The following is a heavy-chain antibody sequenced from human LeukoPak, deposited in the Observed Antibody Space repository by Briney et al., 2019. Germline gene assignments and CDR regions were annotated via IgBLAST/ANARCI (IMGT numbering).Heavy chain of an antibody. CDR2: IFHSGSS. CDR3: ARKFSLDY. CDR1: GYSISSGYY. J-gene: IGHJ4*02. V-gene: IGHV4-38-2*02. Sequence: SETLSLTCTVSGYSISSGYYWVWIRQPPGKGLEWIGSIFHSGSSYYNPSLKSRVTIPVDTSKNQFSLKLRSVTAADTAVYYCARKFSLDYWGQGTLVTVSS.